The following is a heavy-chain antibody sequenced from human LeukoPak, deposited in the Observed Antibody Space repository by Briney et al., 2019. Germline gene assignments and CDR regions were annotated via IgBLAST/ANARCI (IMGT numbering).Heavy chain of an antibody. CDR1: GYSISSGYY. V-gene: IGHV4-38-2*01. J-gene: IGHJ3*02. CDR3: ARVEEYQTPGVFDI. Sequence: PSETLSLTCAVSGYSISSGYYWGWIRQPPGKGLEWIGSIYHSGSTYYNPSLKSRVTISVDTSKNQFSLKLSSVTAADTAVYYCARVEEYQTPGVFDIWGQGTMVTVSS. D-gene: IGHD2-2*01. CDR2: IYHSGST.